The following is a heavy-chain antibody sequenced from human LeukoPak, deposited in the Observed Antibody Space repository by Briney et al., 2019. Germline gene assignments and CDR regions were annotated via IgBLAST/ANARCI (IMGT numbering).Heavy chain of an antibody. CDR2: IRYDGSNK. Sequence: GGSLRLSCAASGFTFSSYGMHWVRQAPGKGLEWVAFIRYDGSNKYYADSVKGRFTISRDNSKNTLYLQMNSLRAEDTAVYHCAKDPYYYGSGSYFDYWGQGTLVTVSS. CDR1: GFTFSSYG. CDR3: AKDPYYYGSGSYFDY. J-gene: IGHJ4*02. D-gene: IGHD3-10*01. V-gene: IGHV3-30*02.